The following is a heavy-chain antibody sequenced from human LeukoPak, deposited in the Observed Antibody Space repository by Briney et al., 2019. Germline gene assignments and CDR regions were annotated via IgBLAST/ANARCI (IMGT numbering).Heavy chain of an antibody. CDR1: GFXFTNAW. J-gene: IGHJ5*02. V-gene: IGHV3-15*01. Sequence: GGSLRLSCAASGFXFTNAWISWVRQAPGKGLEWVGRIKTKTDGGTTDYAAPVKGRFTISRDDSKNTVYLQMNSLETEDTAVYYCTTGILRNWFDPWGQGTLVTVSS. CDR3: TTGILRNWFDP. CDR2: IKTKTDGGTT. D-gene: IGHD1-14*01.